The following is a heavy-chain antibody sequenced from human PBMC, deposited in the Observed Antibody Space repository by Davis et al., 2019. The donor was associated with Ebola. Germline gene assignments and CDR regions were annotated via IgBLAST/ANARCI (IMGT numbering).Heavy chain of an antibody. V-gene: IGHV4-59*11. J-gene: IGHJ4*02. CDR2: IYYTGSA. Sequence: PSETLSLTCTVSGVSINTHYWSWIRQPPGKRLEWIGSIYYTGSAYYNSSLNSRVTISVDTSKNQFSLKLNSVTAVDTAIYYCAERGGSVWGQGTLVTVSS. CDR3: AERGGSV. CDR1: GVSINTHY. D-gene: IGHD3-16*01.